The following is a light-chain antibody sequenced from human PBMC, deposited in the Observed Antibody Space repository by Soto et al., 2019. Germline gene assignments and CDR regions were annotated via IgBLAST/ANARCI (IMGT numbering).Light chain of an antibody. Sequence: IVLTNSPCSLSFSPSERATLSCMSSQSVSSSYLAWYQQKPGQAPRLLIYGASSRATGIPDRFSGSGSGTDFTLTISRLEPEDFAVYYCQQYGSSPRTFGQGTKVDIK. J-gene: IGKJ1*01. V-gene: IGKV3-20*01. CDR3: QQYGSSPRT. CDR1: QSVSSSY. CDR2: GAS.